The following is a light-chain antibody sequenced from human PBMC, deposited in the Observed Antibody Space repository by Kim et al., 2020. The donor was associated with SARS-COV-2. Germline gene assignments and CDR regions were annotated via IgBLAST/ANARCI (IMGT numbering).Light chain of an antibody. CDR3: QQYNSSLLT. V-gene: IGKV1-5*03. CDR1: QSISSW. J-gene: IGKJ4*01. CDR2: KAS. Sequence: PSVGYSVPITCRASQSISSWLSWYQQKPGKAPKLLIYKASSLESGVPSRFSGSGSGTEFTLTISSLQPDDFATYYCQQYNSSLLTFGGGTKVDIK.